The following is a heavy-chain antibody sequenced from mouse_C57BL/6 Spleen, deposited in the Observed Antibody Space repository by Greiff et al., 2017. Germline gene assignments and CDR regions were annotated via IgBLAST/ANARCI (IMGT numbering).Heavy chain of an antibody. Sequence: EVKVVESGGGLVQPGGSLSLSCAASGFTFTDYYMSWVRQPPGKALEWLGFIRNKANGYTTEYSASVKGRFTISRDNSQSILYLQMNALRAEDSATYYCARFGTFDYWGQGTTLTVSS. CDR2: IRNKANGYTT. V-gene: IGHV7-3*01. J-gene: IGHJ2*01. CDR3: ARFGTFDY. D-gene: IGHD4-1*01. CDR1: GFTFTDYY.